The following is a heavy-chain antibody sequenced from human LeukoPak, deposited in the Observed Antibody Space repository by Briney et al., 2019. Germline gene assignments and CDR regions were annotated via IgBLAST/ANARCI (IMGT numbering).Heavy chain of an antibody. V-gene: IGHV3-53*01. CDR1: GFTVSSNY. CDR3: AKLNAGAYYYDSSGYFPPNYFDY. CDR2: IYSSGST. J-gene: IGHJ4*02. D-gene: IGHD3-22*01. Sequence: PGGSLRLSCAASGFTVSSNYMSWVRQAPGKGLEWASVIYSSGSTYYADSVKGRFTISRDNSKNTLYLQMNSLRAEDTAVYYCAKLNAGAYYYDSSGYFPPNYFDYWGQGTLVTVSS.